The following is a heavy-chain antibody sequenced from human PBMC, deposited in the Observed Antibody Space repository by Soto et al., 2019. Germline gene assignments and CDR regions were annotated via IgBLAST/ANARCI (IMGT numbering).Heavy chain of an antibody. CDR1: GGSFSGYY. V-gene: IGHV4-34*01. CDR2: INHSGST. D-gene: IGHD6-19*01. J-gene: IGHJ4*02. CDR3: ARHFAFPWLVSWYFGY. Sequence: PSETLSLTCAVYGGSFSGYYWSWIRQPPGKGLEWIGEINHSGSTNYNPSLKSRVTISVDTSKNQFSLKLSSVTAADTAVYYCARHFAFPWLVSWYFGYWGQGTLVTVSS.